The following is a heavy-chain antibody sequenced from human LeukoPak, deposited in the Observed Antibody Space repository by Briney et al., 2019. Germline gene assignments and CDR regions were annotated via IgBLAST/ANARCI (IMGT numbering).Heavy chain of an antibody. D-gene: IGHD2-2*01. CDR3: ARRSVVVPRTYDY. Sequence: PGGSLRLSCAASGFTFSGYEMNWVRQAPGKGLEWVSYISTSGSTIHYADSVKGRFTISRDNAKNSLYLQMNSLRAEDTAVYYCARRSVVVPRTYDYWGQGTLVTVSS. CDR1: GFTFSGYE. V-gene: IGHV3-48*03. CDR2: ISTSGSTI. J-gene: IGHJ4*02.